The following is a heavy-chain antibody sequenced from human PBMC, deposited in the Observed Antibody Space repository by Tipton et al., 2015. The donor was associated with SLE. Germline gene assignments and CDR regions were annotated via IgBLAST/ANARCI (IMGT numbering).Heavy chain of an antibody. CDR3: ARGGRGDGTNPFDP. D-gene: IGHD2-8*01. J-gene: IGHJ5*02. Sequence: GLVKPSETLYLTCTVSGGSLSSYHWSWIRQPPGKGLEWVGYIYYSGNTYYSPSLKSRVTISVDTSKNQFSLKMISVTAADTAVYYCARGGRGDGTNPFDPWGQGTLVTVSS. CDR2: IYYSGNT. CDR1: GGSLSSYH. V-gene: IGHV4-59*12.